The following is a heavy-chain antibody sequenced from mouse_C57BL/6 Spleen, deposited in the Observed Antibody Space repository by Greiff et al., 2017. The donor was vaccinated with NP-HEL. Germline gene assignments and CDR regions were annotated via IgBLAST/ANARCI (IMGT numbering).Heavy chain of an antibody. V-gene: IGHV1-50*01. Sequence: QVQLQQPGAELVKPGASVKLSCKASGYTFTSYWMQWVKQRPGQGLEWIGEIDPSDSYTNYNQKFKGKATLTVDTSSSTAYMQLSSLTSEDSAVYYCARGSGYYSNYYFDDWGKGTTLTVSS. D-gene: IGHD2-5*01. J-gene: IGHJ2*01. CDR2: IDPSDSYT. CDR3: ARGSGYYSNYYFDD. CDR1: GYTFTSYW.